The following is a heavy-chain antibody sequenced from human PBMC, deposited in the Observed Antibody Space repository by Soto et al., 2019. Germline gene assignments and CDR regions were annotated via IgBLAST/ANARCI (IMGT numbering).Heavy chain of an antibody. V-gene: IGHV3-30*18. J-gene: IGHJ6*02. CDR2: ISYDGSNK. Sequence: QVQLVESGGGVVQPGRSLRLSCAASGFTFSSYGMHWVRQAPGKGLEWVAVISYDGSNKYYADSVKGRFTTSRDNSKNTLYLQMNSLRAEDTAVYYCAKDPLWFGESHYYGMDVWGQGTTVTVSS. CDR1: GFTFSSYG. D-gene: IGHD3-10*01. CDR3: AKDPLWFGESHYYGMDV.